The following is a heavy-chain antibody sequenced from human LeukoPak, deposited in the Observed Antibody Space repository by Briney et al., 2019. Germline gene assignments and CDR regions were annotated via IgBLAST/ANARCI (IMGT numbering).Heavy chain of an antibody. J-gene: IGHJ4*02. CDR3: AKDRVGATTTFDY. CDR1: GFTFSSYG. Sequence: PGGSLRLSCAASGFTFSSYGMHWVRQAPGKGLEWVAFIRYDGSNKYDADSVKGRFTISRDNSKNTLYLQMNSLRAEDTAVYYCAKDRVGATTTFDYWGQGTLVTVSS. V-gene: IGHV3-30*02. CDR2: IRYDGSNK. D-gene: IGHD1-26*01.